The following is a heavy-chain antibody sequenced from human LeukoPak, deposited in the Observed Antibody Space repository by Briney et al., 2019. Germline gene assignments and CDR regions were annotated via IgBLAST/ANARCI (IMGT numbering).Heavy chain of an antibody. CDR1: GFNFSSYG. CDR3: AKESGSSWYRVNAFDI. D-gene: IGHD6-13*01. J-gene: IGHJ3*02. CDR2: ISGSGGST. Sequence: GGSLRLSCAASGFNFSSYGMTWVRQAPGKGLEWVSAISGSGGSTYYADSVKGRFTISRDNSKNTLYLQMNSLRAEDTAVYYCAKESGSSWYRVNAFDIWGQGTMVTVSS. V-gene: IGHV3-23*01.